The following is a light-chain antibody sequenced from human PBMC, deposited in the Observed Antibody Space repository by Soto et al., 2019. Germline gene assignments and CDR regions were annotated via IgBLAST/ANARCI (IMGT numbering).Light chain of an antibody. J-gene: IGKJ5*01. CDR1: QTISNY. CDR3: QQYNSYPIT. CDR2: AAS. Sequence: DIQMTQSPSSLSASVGDRVTIACRASQTISNYLHWYQQKPGKAPKLLIYAASSLQSGVPSRFSGSGSGTDFTLTISSLQPEDFATYYCQQYNSYPITFGQGTRLEI. V-gene: IGKV1-16*01.